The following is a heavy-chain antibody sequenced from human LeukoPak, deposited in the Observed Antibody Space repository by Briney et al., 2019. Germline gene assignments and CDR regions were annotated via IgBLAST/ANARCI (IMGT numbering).Heavy chain of an antibody. CDR1: DGSISNSF. Sequence: SETLSLTCTVPDGSISNSFWNWVRQPPGKGLEWIAYIHTSGSTNYNPAFKSRVTLSVDTSKSQFTLRLNSVTASDTAVYYCANSYDGKIVPFDNWGQGTLVTVSS. CDR3: ANSYDGKIVPFDN. J-gene: IGHJ4*02. CDR2: IHTSGST. V-gene: IGHV4-4*09. D-gene: IGHD4-23*01.